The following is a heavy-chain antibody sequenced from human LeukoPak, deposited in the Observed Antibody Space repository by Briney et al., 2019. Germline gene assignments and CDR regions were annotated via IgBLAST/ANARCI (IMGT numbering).Heavy chain of an antibody. CDR3: ARALYLHYYYYYGMDV. Sequence: GGSLRLSCAASGFTFSSYSMNWVRQAPGKGLEWVSSISSSSSYIYYADSVKGRFTISRDNAKNSLYLQMNSLRAEDTAVYYCARALYLHYYYYYGMDVWGQGTTVTVSS. V-gene: IGHV3-21*01. CDR2: ISSSSSYI. CDR1: GFTFSSYS. D-gene: IGHD5/OR15-5a*01. J-gene: IGHJ6*02.